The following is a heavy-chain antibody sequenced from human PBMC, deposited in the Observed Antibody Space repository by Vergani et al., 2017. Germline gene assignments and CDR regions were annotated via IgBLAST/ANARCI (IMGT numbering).Heavy chain of an antibody. D-gene: IGHD2-8*02. V-gene: IGHV3-74*03. CDR3: VRTEYCTGIDCNTRFDS. J-gene: IGHJ5*01. CDR1: GFSFNTSW. Sequence: EVQLVESGGGSVQSGGSLRLSCVASGFSFNTSWMHWVRQVPGKGLMWVARIDEYGNRATYGDFETGRFTISRDNAKNTVFLQMNNLRADDAGVYYCVRTEYCTGIDCNTRFDSWGQGALVTVSS. CDR2: IDEYGNRA.